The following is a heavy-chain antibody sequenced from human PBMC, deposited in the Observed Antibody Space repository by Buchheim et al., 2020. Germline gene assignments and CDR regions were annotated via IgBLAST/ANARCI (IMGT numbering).Heavy chain of an antibody. CDR3: AKYSSGSYYYYYGMDV. CDR2: ISGSGGRT. Sequence: EVQLLESGGGLVQPGGSLRLSCAASGFTFSSYAMSWVRQAPGKGLEWVSAISGSGGRTYYADSVKGRFTIPRDNSKNTVYLQMNSLRAEDTAVYYCAKYSSGSYYYYYGMDVWGQGTT. J-gene: IGHJ6*02. D-gene: IGHD6-19*01. CDR1: GFTFSSYA. V-gene: IGHV3-23*01.